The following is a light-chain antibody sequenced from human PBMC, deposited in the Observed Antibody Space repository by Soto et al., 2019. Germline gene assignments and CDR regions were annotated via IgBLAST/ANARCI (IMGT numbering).Light chain of an antibody. V-gene: IGKV1-33*01. J-gene: IGKJ5*01. CDR1: QDITKN. CDR2: DXS. Sequence: DIKMPQSPSSVSACVGDRVTVXCQASQDITKNLIWYQQQPGXAPKVXXDDXSDLATGGPSRFSGSGSGTGFTFTISSLQPQDFATYYCQQYESLPLTFGQGTRLDIK. CDR3: QQYESLPLT.